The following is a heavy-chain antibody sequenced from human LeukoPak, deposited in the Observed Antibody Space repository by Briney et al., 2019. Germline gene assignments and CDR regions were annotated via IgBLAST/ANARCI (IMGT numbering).Heavy chain of an antibody. Sequence: PSETLSVTCAVYGGSFSGYYWSWIRQPPGKGLEWIGEINHSGSTNYNPSLKSRVTISVDTSKNQFSLKLSSVTAADTAVYYCASVRRYCSGGSCYSRGTFYYYKDVWGKGTTVTVSS. J-gene: IGHJ6*03. CDR3: ASVRRYCSGGSCYSRGTFYYYKDV. D-gene: IGHD2-15*01. V-gene: IGHV4-34*01. CDR2: INHSGST. CDR1: GGSFSGYY.